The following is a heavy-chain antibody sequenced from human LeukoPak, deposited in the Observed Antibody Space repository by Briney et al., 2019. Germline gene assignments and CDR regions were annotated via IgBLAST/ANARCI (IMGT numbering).Heavy chain of an antibody. D-gene: IGHD1-7*01. J-gene: IGHJ4*02. CDR2: TDHDGNT. CDR3: AREDITGTASYFDY. V-gene: IGHV4-34*01. Sequence: SETLSLTCAVYGGPLNDYLWSWIRQPPGKGLEWIGETDHDGNTNFNPSLKSRVIISVDTSKNQFSLKLTSVTAADTAIYYCAREDITGTASYFDYWGQGTLVTVSS. CDR1: GGPLNDYL.